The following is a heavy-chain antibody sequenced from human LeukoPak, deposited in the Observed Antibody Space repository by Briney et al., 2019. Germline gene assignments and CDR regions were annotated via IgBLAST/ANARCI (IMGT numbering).Heavy chain of an antibody. V-gene: IGHV4-4*07. D-gene: IGHD4-17*01. Sequence: PSETLSLTCTVSGGSITRDYWSWIRQPAGKGLEWVGRIHTSGSTNYNPSLKSRVTMSLHTSKNQFSLKLTSVTAADTAVYYCARGPRYGDLIFPGALDIGGQGQWSPSLQ. CDR3: ARGPRYGDLIFPGALDI. J-gene: IGHJ3*02. CDR2: IHTSGST. CDR1: GGSITRDY.